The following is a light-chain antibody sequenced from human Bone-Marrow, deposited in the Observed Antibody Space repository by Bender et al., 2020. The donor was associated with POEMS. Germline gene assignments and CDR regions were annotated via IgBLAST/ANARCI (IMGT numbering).Light chain of an antibody. CDR1: RRDVGSYNF. CDR2: EDN. J-gene: IGLJ1*01. Sequence: QSALTQPASVSGSPGQSITMSCTGTRRDVGSYNFVSWYQQYPGKAPKLMIYEDNKRPSGVSNRFSGSKSGNTASLTISGLQAEDEADYYCSSYTSSSTPYYVFGTGTKITVL. V-gene: IGLV2-14*02. CDR3: SSYTSSSTPYYV.